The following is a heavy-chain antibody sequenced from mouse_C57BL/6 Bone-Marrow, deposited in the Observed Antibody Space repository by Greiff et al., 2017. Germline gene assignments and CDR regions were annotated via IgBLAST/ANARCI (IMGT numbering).Heavy chain of an antibody. V-gene: IGHV5-16*01. CDR3: ARLRFSGYFDV. Sequence: EVMLVESEGGLVQPGSSMKLSCTASGFTFSDYYMAWVRQVPEKGLEWVANIKYDGSSTYYLDSLKSRFIISRDNAKNILYLQMSSLKSEDTATYYCARLRFSGYFDVWGTGTTVTVAS. J-gene: IGHJ1*03. D-gene: IGHD1-1*01. CDR1: GFTFSDYY. CDR2: IKYDGSST.